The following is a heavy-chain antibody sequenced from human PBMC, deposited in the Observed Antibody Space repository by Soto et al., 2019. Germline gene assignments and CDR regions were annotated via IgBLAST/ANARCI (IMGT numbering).Heavy chain of an antibody. CDR1: GYSLSTYW. CDR2: IYPGDSDT. J-gene: IGHJ6*02. CDR3: ARQSPFSSGAPRMDV. D-gene: IGHD6-19*01. Sequence: EVQLVQSGAEVKKPGESLKISCKGSGYSLSTYWIDWVRQMPGKGLEWMGIIYPGDSDTRYSPSFQGQVTISADKSIINAHLQWSSLKAADTAMYYCARQSPFSSGAPRMDVWGQGTTVTVSS. V-gene: IGHV5-51*01.